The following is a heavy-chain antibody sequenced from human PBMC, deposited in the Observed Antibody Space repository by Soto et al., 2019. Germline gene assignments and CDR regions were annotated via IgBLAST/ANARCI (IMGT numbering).Heavy chain of an antibody. CDR3: AVGLGRAASRGDY. CDR2: INAGNGNT. CDR1: GYTCTSYA. Sequence: QVQLVQSGAEEKKPGASVKVSCKASGYTCTSYAMHCVRQAPGQRLERMRWINAGNGNTKYSEKIQGRVTITRDTSEATADMEVRSPSSEQTAVYYWAVGLGRAASRGDYSGQGTLVTVSS. V-gene: IGHV1-3*05. D-gene: IGHD1-26*01. J-gene: IGHJ4*02.